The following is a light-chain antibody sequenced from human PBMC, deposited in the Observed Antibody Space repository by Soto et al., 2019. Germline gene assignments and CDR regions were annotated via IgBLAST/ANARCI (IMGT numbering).Light chain of an antibody. V-gene: IGKV1-5*01. CDR1: QSLTGP. J-gene: IGKJ4*01. Sequence: IEMTQSPSTLSVSIGDTVTLTCRASQSLTGPFAWYQHKPGRAPNLLIYHDSILDTGVPARFSGSDSGSDFTLIISGLRPDDFATFYCHQYKIYAYTFGEGTRVDI. CDR2: HDS. CDR3: HQYKIYAYT.